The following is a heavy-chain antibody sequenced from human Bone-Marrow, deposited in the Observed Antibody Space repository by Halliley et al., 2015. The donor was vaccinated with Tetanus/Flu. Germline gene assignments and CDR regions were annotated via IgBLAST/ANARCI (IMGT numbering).Heavy chain of an antibody. D-gene: IGHD4-4*01. CDR3: ASERGNDDYSIWFDP. V-gene: IGHV4-59*01. CDR2: ISDSGST. CDR1: DGSISSYS. Sequence: LRLSCTVSDGSISSYSWSWIRQPPGKGLEWIGYISDSGSTDYNPSLKSRVTLSVDTSKNQFSLKLSSVTAADTAVYYCASERGNDDYSIWFDPWGQGTLVTVSS. J-gene: IGHJ5*02.